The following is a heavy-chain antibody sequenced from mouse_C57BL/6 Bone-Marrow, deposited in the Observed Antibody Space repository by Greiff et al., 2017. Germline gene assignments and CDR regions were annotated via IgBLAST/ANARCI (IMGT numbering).Heavy chain of an antibody. CDR1: GFNIKDDY. CDR3: TTASPDYYGSSPYYFDY. CDR2: IDPENGDT. J-gene: IGHJ2*01. Sequence: EVQLQQSGAELVRPGASVKLSCTASGFNIKDDYMHWVKQRPEQGLEWIGWIDPENGDTEYASKFPGKATITADTSSNTAYLQLSSLTSEDTAVYYCTTASPDYYGSSPYYFDYWGQGTTLTVSS. V-gene: IGHV14-4*01. D-gene: IGHD1-1*01.